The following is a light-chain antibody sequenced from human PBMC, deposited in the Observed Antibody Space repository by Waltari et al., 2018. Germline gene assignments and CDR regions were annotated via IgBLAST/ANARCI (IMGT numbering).Light chain of an antibody. CDR2: GAS. CDR1: QSVGRT. Sequence: IVLTQSPGTLSLSPGERATLSCRASQSVGRTLAWYRQKPGQAPMLLIYGASIRATGIPDRFSGGGSGTDFSLGINRLEPEDFEVYYCQHYVSLPATFGQGTKVEIK. V-gene: IGKV3-20*01. J-gene: IGKJ1*01. CDR3: QHYVSLPAT.